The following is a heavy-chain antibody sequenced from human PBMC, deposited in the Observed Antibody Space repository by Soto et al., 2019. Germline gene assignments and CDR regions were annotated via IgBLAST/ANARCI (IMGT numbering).Heavy chain of an antibody. J-gene: IGHJ6*02. V-gene: IGHV3-23*01. CDR2: ITSGGDYT. D-gene: IGHD4-4*01. CDR1: GFTFSTYA. CDR3: AKDRTYSNYHYYYYAMDV. Sequence: GGSLRLSCAASGFTFSTYAMAWVRQAGGRGLEWVSGITSGGDYTYYADSVKGRLTISRDNSKTTLYLQMDSLRAEDTAVYYCAKDRTYSNYHYYYYAMDVWGQGTTVTVSS.